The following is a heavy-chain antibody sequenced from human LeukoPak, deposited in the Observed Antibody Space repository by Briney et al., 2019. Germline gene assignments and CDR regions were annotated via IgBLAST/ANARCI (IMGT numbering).Heavy chain of an antibody. V-gene: IGHV3-74*03. D-gene: IGHD4-17*01. CDR2: IVRDGSST. CDR1: GFTFSRYW. CDR3: VRDNYGVDY. Sequence: GGSLRLSCAASGFTFSRYWMQWVRQAPGKGLVWVSHIVRDGSSTTYAHSVKGRFTTSGDNAKNTLYLQMNSLRAEDTAVYYCVRDNYGVDYWGQGTLVTVSS. J-gene: IGHJ4*02.